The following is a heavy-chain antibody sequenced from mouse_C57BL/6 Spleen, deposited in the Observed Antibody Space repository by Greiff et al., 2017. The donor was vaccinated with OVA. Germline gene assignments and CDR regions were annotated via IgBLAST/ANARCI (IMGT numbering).Heavy chain of an antibody. D-gene: IGHD1-1*01. CDR1: GFTFSDYG. CDR3: ARDYGSSPFAY. Sequence: DVHLVESGGGLVKPGGSLKLSCAASGFTFSDYGMHWVRQAPEKGLEWVAYISSGSSTIYYADTVKGRFTISRDNAKNTLFLQMTSLRSEDTAMYYCARDYGSSPFAYWGQGTLVTVSA. V-gene: IGHV5-17*01. CDR2: ISSGSSTI. J-gene: IGHJ3*01.